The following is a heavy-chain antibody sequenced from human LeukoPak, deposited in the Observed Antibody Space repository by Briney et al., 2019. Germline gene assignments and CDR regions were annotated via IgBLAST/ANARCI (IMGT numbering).Heavy chain of an antibody. D-gene: IGHD4-11*01. CDR3: ARDETVTSRYFDY. Sequence: GRSLRLSCAASGFTLSSYWMHWVRQAPGKGLDWVSYIDSSSSTIYHADSVKGRFTISRDNSKNTLYLQMDSLRAEDTAVYYCARDETVTSRYFDYWGQGTLVTVS. CDR2: IDSSSSTI. CDR1: GFTLSSYW. J-gene: IGHJ4*02. V-gene: IGHV3-48*01.